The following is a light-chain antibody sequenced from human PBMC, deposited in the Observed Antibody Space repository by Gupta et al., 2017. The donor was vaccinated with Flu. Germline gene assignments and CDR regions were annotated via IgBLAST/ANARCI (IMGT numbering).Light chain of an antibody. V-gene: IGLV1-47*01. CDR2: EDN. CDR1: RYSGGMNY. CDR3: SARKYSRSRRL. Sequence: SRYSGGMNYVYWDQRYPGTAPKLMIYEDNMRNSGVPEWFSGSKSDTAATLSINRLRAEDEADYYCSARKYSRSRRLFGGGTKVTVL. J-gene: IGLJ3*02.